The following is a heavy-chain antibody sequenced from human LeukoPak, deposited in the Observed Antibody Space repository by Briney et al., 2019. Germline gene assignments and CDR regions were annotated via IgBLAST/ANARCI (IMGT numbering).Heavy chain of an antibody. D-gene: IGHD6-19*01. CDR1: GFTFSNAW. J-gene: IGHJ4*02. Sequence: GGSLRLSCAASGFTFSNAWMSWVRQAPGKGLEWVGRIKSKTDGGTTDYAAPVKGRFTISRDDSKNTLYLQMNSLKTEDTAVYYCTTEPIAVAGNRLGYWGQGTLVTVSS. CDR2: IKSKTDGGTT. V-gene: IGHV3-15*01. CDR3: TTEPIAVAGNRLGY.